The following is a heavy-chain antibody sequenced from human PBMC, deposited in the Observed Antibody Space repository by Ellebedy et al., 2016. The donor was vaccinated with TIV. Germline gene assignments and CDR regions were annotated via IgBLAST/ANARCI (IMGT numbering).Heavy chain of an antibody. V-gene: IGHV4-39*07. Sequence: SETLSLXXTVSGGSISSSSYYWGWIRQPPGKGLEWIGSIYYSGSTYYNPSLKSRVTISVDTSKNQFSLKLSSVTAADTAVYYCATRDPYGGNSGDFDYWGQGTLVTVSS. CDR3: ATRDPYGGNSGDFDY. CDR2: IYYSGST. J-gene: IGHJ4*02. CDR1: GGSISSSSYY. D-gene: IGHD4-23*01.